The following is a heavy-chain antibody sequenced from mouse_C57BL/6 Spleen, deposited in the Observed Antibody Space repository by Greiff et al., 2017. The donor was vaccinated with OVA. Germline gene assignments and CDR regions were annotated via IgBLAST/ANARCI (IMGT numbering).Heavy chain of an antibody. CDR3: ARSDGSSSYYFDY. Sequence: EVHLVESAGGLVQPGSSMKLSCTASGFTFSDYYMAWVRQVPEKGLEWVANINYDGSSTYYLDSLKSRFIISRDNAKNILYLQMSSLKSEDTATYYCARSDGSSSYYFDYWGQGTTLTVSS. CDR2: INYDGSST. J-gene: IGHJ2*01. V-gene: IGHV5-16*01. CDR1: GFTFSDYY. D-gene: IGHD1-1*01.